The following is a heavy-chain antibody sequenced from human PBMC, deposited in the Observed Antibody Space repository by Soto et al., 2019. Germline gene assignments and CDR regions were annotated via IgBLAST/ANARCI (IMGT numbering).Heavy chain of an antibody. CDR1: GFTFNNYW. CDR3: ARDRIAGSGSCDN. V-gene: IGHV3-74*01. Sequence: TGGALRLSCAASGFTFNNYWMHWVRRAPGKGLVWVSRIKTDGSSPNYADSVEGRFTISSDNAKNTLYLQMNSLRVEDTAVYYCARDRIAGSGSCDNWGQGTLVTVSS. J-gene: IGHJ4*02. D-gene: IGHD3-10*01. CDR2: IKTDGSSP.